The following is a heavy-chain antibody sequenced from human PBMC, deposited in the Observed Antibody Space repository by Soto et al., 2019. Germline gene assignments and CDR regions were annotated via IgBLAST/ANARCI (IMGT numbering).Heavy chain of an antibody. Sequence: SVKVSCKASGGTFISYAISWVRQAPGQGLEWMGGIIPIFGTANYAQKFQGRVTITADESTSTAYMELSSLRSEDTAVYYCARGGLYYYDSSGYLNYWGQGTLVTVSS. CDR1: GGTFISYA. CDR3: ARGGLYYYDSSGYLNY. D-gene: IGHD3-22*01. V-gene: IGHV1-69*13. J-gene: IGHJ4*02. CDR2: IIPIFGTA.